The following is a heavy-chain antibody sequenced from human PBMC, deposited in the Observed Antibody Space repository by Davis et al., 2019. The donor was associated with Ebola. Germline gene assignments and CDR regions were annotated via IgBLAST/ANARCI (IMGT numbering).Heavy chain of an antibody. V-gene: IGHV1-24*01. CDR2: FDPEDGET. D-gene: IGHD5-12*01. Sequence: ASVKVSCKVSGYTLTELSMHWVRQAPGKGLEWMGGFDPEDGETIYAQKFQGRVTMTEDTSTDTAYMELSSLRSEDTAVYYCATGADRWLRFSPAFDYWGQGTLVTVSS. CDR3: ATGADRWLRFSPAFDY. CDR1: GYTLTELS. J-gene: IGHJ4*02.